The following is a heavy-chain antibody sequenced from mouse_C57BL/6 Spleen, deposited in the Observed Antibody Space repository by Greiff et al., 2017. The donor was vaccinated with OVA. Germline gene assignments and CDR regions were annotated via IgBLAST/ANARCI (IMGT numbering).Heavy chain of an antibody. CDR2: INPNNGGT. CDR1: GYTFTDYN. J-gene: IGHJ1*03. Sequence: EVQLQQSGPELVKPGASVKIPCKASGYTFTDYNMDWVKQSHGKSLEWIGDINPNNGGTIYNQKFKGKATLTVDKSSSTAYMELRSLTSEDTAVYYCARRHYGSSSHWYFDVWGTGTTVTVSS. CDR3: ARRHYGSSSHWYFDV. V-gene: IGHV1-18*01. D-gene: IGHD1-1*01.